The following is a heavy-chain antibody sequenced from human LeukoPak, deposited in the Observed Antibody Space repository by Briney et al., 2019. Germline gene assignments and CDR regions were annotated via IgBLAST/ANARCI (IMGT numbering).Heavy chain of an antibody. D-gene: IGHD3-22*01. CDR3: ARDLYRIVVVPHYFDY. J-gene: IGHJ4*02. CDR2: IKQDGSEK. CDR1: GFTFSSYW. Sequence: GGSLRLSCAASGFTFSSYWMSWVRQAPGKGLEWVANIKQDGSEKYYVDSVKGRFTISRDNAKNSLYLQMNSLRAEDTAVYYCARDLYRIVVVPHYFDYWGQGTLVTVSS. V-gene: IGHV3-7*01.